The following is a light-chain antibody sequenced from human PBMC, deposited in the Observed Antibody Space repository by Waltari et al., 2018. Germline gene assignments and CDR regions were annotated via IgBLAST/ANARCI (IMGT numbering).Light chain of an antibody. J-gene: IGKJ1*01. CDR3: QHYGYSLWT. CDR1: QSVSSSY. V-gene: IGKV3-20*01. CDR2: AAS. Sequence: EIVLTQSPGTLSLSPGEGATLSCRASQSVSSSYLAWYQQKPGQAPRLLIYAASSRATCIPDIFSGSASGTDFTLTISRLEPEDFAVYYCQHYGYSLWTFGQGTKVEIK.